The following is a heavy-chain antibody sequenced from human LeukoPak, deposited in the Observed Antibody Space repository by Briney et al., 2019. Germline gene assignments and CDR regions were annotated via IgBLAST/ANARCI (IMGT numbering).Heavy chain of an antibody. V-gene: IGHV3-74*01. D-gene: IGHD4-23*01. CDR2: INSEGRNI. CDR1: GFSFGTQR. J-gene: IGHJ4*02. CDR3: TRSGGNGNWGY. Sequence: GGSLRLSCVASGFSFGTQRMHWVRQAPGEGLVWVSQINSEGRNIGYADSVKGRFTISRDNARNTLYLQMNSLGAEDTAVYYCTRSGGNGNWGYWGQGTLVTVSS.